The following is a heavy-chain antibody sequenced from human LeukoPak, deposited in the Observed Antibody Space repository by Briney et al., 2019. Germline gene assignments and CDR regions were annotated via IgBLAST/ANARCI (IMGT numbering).Heavy chain of an antibody. CDR1: GGSISSYY. J-gene: IGHJ3*02. CDR2: SDYNGGT. V-gene: IGHV4-59*01. Sequence: SETLSLTCTVSGGSISSYYWSWIRQPPGKGLEWIGYSDYNGGTHYNPSLKSRVTISVDTSKNQFSLKLRSVTAADTAVYYCARVGSYAFDIWGQGTMVTVSS. CDR3: ARVGSYAFDI.